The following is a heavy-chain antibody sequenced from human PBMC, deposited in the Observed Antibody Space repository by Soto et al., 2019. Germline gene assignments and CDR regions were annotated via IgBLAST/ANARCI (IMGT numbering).Heavy chain of an antibody. D-gene: IGHD3-16*01. CDR3: ARECRGGWPYYYYGMDV. J-gene: IGHJ6*02. CDR1: GYTFTSYG. V-gene: IGHV1-18*04. Sequence: QVQLVQSGAEVKKPGASVKVSCKASGYTFTSYGIIWVRQAPGQGLEWMGWISAYNGNTNYAQKLQGRVTMTTDTSTSKAYMELRSLRSDDTAVYYCARECRGGWPYYYYGMDVWGQGTTVTVSS. CDR2: ISAYNGNT.